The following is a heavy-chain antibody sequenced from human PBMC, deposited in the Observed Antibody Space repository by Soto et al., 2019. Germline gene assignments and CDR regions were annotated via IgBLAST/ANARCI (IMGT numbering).Heavy chain of an antibody. J-gene: IGHJ4*02. CDR1: GYTLTELS. CDR3: ARGPITRISVCCYFDY. V-gene: IGHV1-24*01. CDR2: FDPEDGET. D-gene: IGHD2-15*01. Sequence: ASVKVSCKVSGYTLTELSMHWVRQAPGKGLEWMGGFDPEDGETIYAQKFQGRVTMTEDTSTDTAYMELSSLRSEDTAVYYCARGPITRISVCCYFDYWGQGTLVTVSS.